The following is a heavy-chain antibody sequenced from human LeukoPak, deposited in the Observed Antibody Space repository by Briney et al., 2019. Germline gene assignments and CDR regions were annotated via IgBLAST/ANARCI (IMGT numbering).Heavy chain of an antibody. CDR2: ISDSGAM. D-gene: IGHD1-26*01. Sequence: GGSLRLSCAASGFTFSTYSMKWVRQAPGKGLEWVSYISDSGAMYYADSVRGRFTTSRDNSKNTLFLQMNSLRAEDTAIYYCAKYGPQDSGSSHFDYWGQGALVTVSS. J-gene: IGHJ4*02. V-gene: IGHV3-48*01. CDR1: GFTFSTYS. CDR3: AKYGPQDSGSSHFDY.